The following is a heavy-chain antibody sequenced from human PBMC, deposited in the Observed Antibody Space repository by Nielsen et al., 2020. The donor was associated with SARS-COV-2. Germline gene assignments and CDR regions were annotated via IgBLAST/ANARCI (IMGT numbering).Heavy chain of an antibody. CDR2: ISYDGSNK. V-gene: IGHV3-30*18. CDR3: AKVYCSSTSCYEIYYYYGMDV. D-gene: IGHD2-2*01. J-gene: IGHJ6*02. Sequence: WLRQPPGKGLEWVAVISYDGSNKYYADSVKGRFTISRDNSKNTLYLQMNSLRAEDTAVYYCAKVYCSSTSCYEIYYYYGMDVWGQGTTVTVSS.